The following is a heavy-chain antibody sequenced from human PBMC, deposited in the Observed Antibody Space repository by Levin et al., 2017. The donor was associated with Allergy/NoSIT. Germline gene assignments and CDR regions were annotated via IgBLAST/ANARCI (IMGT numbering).Heavy chain of an antibody. CDR1: GFTFSSYW. CDR3: ARDPSTTVVTANWFDP. V-gene: IGHV3-74*01. D-gene: IGHD4-23*01. J-gene: IGHJ5*02. CDR2: INSDGSST. Sequence: GESLKISCAASGFTFSSYWMHWVRQAPGKGLVWVSRINSDGSSTSYADSVKGRFTISRDNAKNTLYLQMNSLRAEDTAVYYCARDPSTTVVTANWFDPWGQGTLVTVSS.